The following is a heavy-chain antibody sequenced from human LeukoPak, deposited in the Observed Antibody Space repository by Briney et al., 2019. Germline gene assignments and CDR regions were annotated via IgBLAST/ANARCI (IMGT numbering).Heavy chain of an antibody. D-gene: IGHD6-6*01. CDR1: GYTFPDYG. V-gene: IGHV1-18*01. CDR2: ISGYNGHT. Sequence: ASVKVSCKASGYTFPDYGISWVRQAPGQGLEWVGWISGYNGHTNYAQKVQGRVTMTTDTATSTVYMELRTLRSDDTAVYYCARDQNIAGRPDYWGQGTLVTVSS. J-gene: IGHJ4*02. CDR3: ARDQNIAGRPDY.